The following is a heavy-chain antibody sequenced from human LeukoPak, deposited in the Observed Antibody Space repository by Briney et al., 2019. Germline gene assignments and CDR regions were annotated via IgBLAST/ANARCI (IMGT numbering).Heavy chain of an antibody. D-gene: IGHD4-17*01. CDR2: ISTSSIGNT. J-gene: IGHJ4*02. CDR1: GFTFSSFG. V-gene: IGHV3-48*01. CDR3: AKDRSMTTVTPFDN. Sequence: PGGSLRLSCAASGFTFSSFGMNWVRQAPGKGLEWVSHISTSSIGNTYYADSVKGRFSISRDDAKNTVYLQMNSLRAEDTAVYYCAKDRSMTTVTPFDNWGQGTLVAVSS.